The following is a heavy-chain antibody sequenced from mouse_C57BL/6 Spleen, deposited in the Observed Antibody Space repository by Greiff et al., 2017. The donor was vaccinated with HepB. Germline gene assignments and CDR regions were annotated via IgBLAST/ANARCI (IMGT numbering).Heavy chain of an antibody. CDR1: GFSLTSYG. J-gene: IGHJ4*01. V-gene: IGHV2-4*01. D-gene: IGHD2-3*01. Sequence: QVQLKESGPGLVQPSQSLSITCTVSGFSLTSYGVHWVRQPPGKGLEWLGVIWSGGSTDYNAAFISRLSISKDNSKSQVFFKMNSLQADDTAIYYCAKPKIYDGSYYYAIDYWGQGTSVTVSS. CDR2: IWSGGST. CDR3: AKPKIYDGSYYYAIDY.